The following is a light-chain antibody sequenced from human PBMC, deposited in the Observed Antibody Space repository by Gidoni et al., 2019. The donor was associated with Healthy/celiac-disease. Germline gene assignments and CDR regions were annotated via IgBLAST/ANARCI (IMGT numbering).Light chain of an antibody. Sequence: DIQMTQSPSYLSASVGDRVPITCRASQSISSYLNWYKQKPGKAPKLLIYAASSLQSGVPSRFSGSGSGTDFTLTISSLQPEDFATYYCQQSYSTLWTFGQGTKVEIK. CDR1: QSISSY. CDR2: AAS. J-gene: IGKJ1*01. CDR3: QQSYSTLWT. V-gene: IGKV1-39*01.